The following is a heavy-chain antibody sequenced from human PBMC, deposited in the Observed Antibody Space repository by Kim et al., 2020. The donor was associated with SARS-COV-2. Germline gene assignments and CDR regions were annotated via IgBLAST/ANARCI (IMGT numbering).Heavy chain of an antibody. CDR2: IYYSGST. CDR3: ARLCLGQWPRDY. J-gene: IGHJ4*02. CDR1: GGSISSSSYY. D-gene: IGHD6-19*01. V-gene: IGHV4-39*01. Sequence: ETLSLTCTVSGGSISSSSYYWGWIRQPPGKGLEWIGRIYYSGSTYYNPTLNSRVTISVDTSKNQFSLKLSSVTAADTAVYYCARLCLGQWPRDYWGQGTLVTVSS.